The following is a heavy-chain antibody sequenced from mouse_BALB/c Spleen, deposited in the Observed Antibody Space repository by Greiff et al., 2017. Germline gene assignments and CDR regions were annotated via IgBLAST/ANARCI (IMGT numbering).Heavy chain of an antibody. Sequence: VQLQQSGAELVRPGSSVKISCKASGYAFSSYWMNWVKQRPGQGLEWIGQIYPGDGDTNYNGKFKGKATLTADKSSSTAYMQLSSLTSEDSAVYFCARTEYYDSLMDYWGQGTSVTVSS. CDR3: ARTEYYDSLMDY. V-gene: IGHV1-80*01. CDR2: IYPGDGDT. CDR1: GYAFSSYW. J-gene: IGHJ4*01. D-gene: IGHD2-4*01.